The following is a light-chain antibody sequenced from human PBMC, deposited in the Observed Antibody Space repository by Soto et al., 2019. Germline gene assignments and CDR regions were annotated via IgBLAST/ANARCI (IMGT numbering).Light chain of an antibody. J-gene: IGKJ1*01. CDR1: QSVSSN. V-gene: IGKV3-15*01. Sequence: EIVMTQSPATLSLSPGERPTLSCRASQSVSSNLAWYKQKPGQAPRLLIYGASTRATGIPAKFSGSGSGTDFTLTISRLEPEDFEVYSCQQYSSSPATFGQGTKVDIK. CDR2: GAS. CDR3: QQYSSSPAT.